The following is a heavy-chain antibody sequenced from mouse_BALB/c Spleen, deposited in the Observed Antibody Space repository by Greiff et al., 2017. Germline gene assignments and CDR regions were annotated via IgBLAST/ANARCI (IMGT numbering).Heavy chain of an antibody. J-gene: IGHJ2*01. CDR3: ARRGSSGYFDY. CDR1: GYTFTDYA. D-gene: IGHD3-1*01. CDR2: ISTYYGDA. V-gene: IGHV1S137*01. Sequence: VQLQQSGAELVRPGVSVKISCKGSGYTFTDYAMHWVKQSHAKSLEWIGVISTYYGDASYNQKFKGKATMTVDKSSSTAYMELARLTSEDSAIYYCARRGSSGYFDYWGQGTTLTVSS.